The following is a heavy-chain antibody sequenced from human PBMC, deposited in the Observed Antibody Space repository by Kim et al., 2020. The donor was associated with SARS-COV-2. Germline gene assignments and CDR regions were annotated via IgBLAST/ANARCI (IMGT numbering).Heavy chain of an antibody. J-gene: IGHJ6*02. D-gene: IGHD5-18*01. CDR3: ARDRMRYSYGVDMDV. V-gene: IGHV3-30*01. Sequence: DSVKGRFTISRENSKNTLYLQMNSLRAEDTAVYFCARDRMRYSYGVDMDVWGQGTTVTVSS.